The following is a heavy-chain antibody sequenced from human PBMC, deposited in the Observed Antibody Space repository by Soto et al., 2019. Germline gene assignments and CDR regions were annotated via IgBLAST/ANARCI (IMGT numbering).Heavy chain of an antibody. V-gene: IGHV4-34*01. J-gene: IGHJ6*02. Sequence: PSETVSLTCAVYGGSFSGFYWSWIRQTPGKGLEWIGEITHSGSSNYNPSLKSRVTILVDTSKNQFSLKMSSVTAADTAVFYCARGRGFCSGGSCYAYYGMDVWGQGTTVTVSS. CDR1: GGSFSGFY. CDR3: ARGRGFCSGGSCYAYYGMDV. D-gene: IGHD2-15*01. CDR2: ITHSGSS.